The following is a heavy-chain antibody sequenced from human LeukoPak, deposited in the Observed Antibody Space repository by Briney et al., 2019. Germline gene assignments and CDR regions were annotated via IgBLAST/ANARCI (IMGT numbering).Heavy chain of an antibody. J-gene: IGHJ3*02. CDR3: ARQSLDYYETLDAFDI. D-gene: IGHD3-22*01. CDR2: INPNSGGT. CDR1: GYTFTGYY. V-gene: IGHV1-2*02. Sequence: GASVKVSCKASGYTFTGYYMHWVRQAPGQGLEWMGWINPNSGGTNYAQKLRGRVTMTKDRPIRTAYMELSRLKSDDTAVYYCARQSLDYYETLDAFDIWGQGTVVTVSS.